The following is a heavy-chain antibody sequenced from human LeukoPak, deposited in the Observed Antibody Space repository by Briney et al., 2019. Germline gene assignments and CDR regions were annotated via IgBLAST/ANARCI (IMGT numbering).Heavy chain of an antibody. J-gene: IGHJ3*02. CDR3: ARDGPRPPLVGVLVGAFDI. Sequence: GGSLRLSCAASGFTLSDYYMSWIRQAPGKGLEWVSYISSSGSSIYYADSVKGRFTISRDNAKNSLYLQMNSLRAEDTAVYYCARDGPRPPLVGVLVGAFDIWGQGTMVTVSS. CDR1: GFTLSDYY. D-gene: IGHD1-26*01. V-gene: IGHV3-11*04. CDR2: ISSSGSSI.